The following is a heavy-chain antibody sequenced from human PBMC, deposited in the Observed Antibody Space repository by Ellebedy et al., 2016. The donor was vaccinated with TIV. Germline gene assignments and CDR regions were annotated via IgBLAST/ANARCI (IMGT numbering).Heavy chain of an antibody. V-gene: IGHV3-11*06. CDR1: GFTFSDYY. J-gene: IGHJ4*02. D-gene: IGHD1-26*01. CDR3: ARERGVGAAPFDY. Sequence: GESLKISCAASGFTFSDYYMSWIRQAPGKGLEWVSYIRSSSSYTKYADSVKGRFNISRDNTKNSLYLQMNSLRAEDTAVYYCARERGVGAAPFDYWGQGTLVTVSS. CDR2: IRSSSSYT.